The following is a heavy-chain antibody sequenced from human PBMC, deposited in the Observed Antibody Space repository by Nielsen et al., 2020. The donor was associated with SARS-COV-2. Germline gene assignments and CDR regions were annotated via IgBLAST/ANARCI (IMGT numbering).Heavy chain of an antibody. CDR3: ARDLTGSNDY. CDR2: IKKDGSEK. Sequence: GGSLRLSCVGSGFIFSDFAINWVRQAPGKGLEWVANIKKDGSEKNYVDSVKGRFTISRDNAKNSLYLQMNSLTAEDTALYYCARDLTGSNDYWGQGTLVTVSS. D-gene: IGHD4-11*01. J-gene: IGHJ4*02. CDR1: GFIFSDFA. V-gene: IGHV3-7*01.